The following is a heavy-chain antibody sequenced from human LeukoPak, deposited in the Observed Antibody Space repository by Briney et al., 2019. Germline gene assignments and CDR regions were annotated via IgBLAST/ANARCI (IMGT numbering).Heavy chain of an antibody. V-gene: IGHV3-13*01. CDR1: GFTFSTYD. CDR3: ARGNWAYYASGIYGMDV. CDR2: VGADAET. D-gene: IGHD3-10*01. J-gene: IGHJ6*02. Sequence: GGSLRLSCAASGFTFSTYDMHWVRQPAGKGLEWVSTVGADAETYYPGSVRGRFTIIRDNAKNTLHLQMNSLRAGDTAVYFCARGNWAYYASGIYGMDVWGQGTTVTVSS.